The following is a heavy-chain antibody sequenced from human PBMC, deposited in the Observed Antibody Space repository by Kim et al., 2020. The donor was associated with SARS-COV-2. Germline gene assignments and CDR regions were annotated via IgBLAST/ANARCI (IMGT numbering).Heavy chain of an antibody. J-gene: IGHJ6*02. CDR3: AKQRGAPVYYGMDV. CDR1: GFTFSNYA. D-gene: IGHD3-10*01. CDR2: ISSSSGST. Sequence: GGSLRLSCAASGFTFSNYAMSWVRQAPGKGLDWVSTISSSSGSTYNVDSVKGRFTISRDNSRNTLYLQMNSLRAEDTAVYYCAKQRGAPVYYGMDVWGQGTTFTVSS. V-gene: IGHV3-23*01.